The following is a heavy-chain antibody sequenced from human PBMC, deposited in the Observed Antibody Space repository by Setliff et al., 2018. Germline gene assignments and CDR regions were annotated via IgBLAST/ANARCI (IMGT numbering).Heavy chain of an antibody. V-gene: IGHV4-59*08. D-gene: IGHD3-9*01. J-gene: IGHJ6*02. CDR2: IYYSGST. CDR1: GGSISSHY. CDR3: ARLGSGYFDWLFNYYGMDV. Sequence: SETLSLTCTVSGGSISSHYWSWIRQPPGKGLEWIGSIYYSGSTNYNPSLKSRVTISVDTSKNQFSLKLSSVTAADTAVYYCARLGSGYFDWLFNYYGMDVWGQGTTVTVSS.